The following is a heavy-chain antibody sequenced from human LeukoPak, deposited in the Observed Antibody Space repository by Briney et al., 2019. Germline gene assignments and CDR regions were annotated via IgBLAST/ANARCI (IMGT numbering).Heavy chain of an antibody. CDR2: ISAYNGNT. Sequence: ASVKVSCKASGYTFTSYDINWVRQAPGQGLEWMGWISAYNGNTNYAQKLQGRVTMTTDTSTSTAYMELRSLRSDDTTVYYCARDLEYSSSWFDPWGQGTLVTVSS. V-gene: IGHV1-18*01. CDR1: GYTFTSYD. D-gene: IGHD6-13*01. CDR3: ARDLEYSSSWFDP. J-gene: IGHJ5*02.